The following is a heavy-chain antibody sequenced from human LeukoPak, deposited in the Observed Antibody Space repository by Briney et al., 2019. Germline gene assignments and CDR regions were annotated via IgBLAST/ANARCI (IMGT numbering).Heavy chain of an antibody. CDR2: MNPNSGNT. J-gene: IGHJ4*02. Sequence: ASMKVSCKASGYTFSSYDINWVRQATGQGLEWMGWMNPNSGNTGYAQKFQGRVTMTRNTSISTAYMELSSLRSEDTAVYYCTRDPSNTSGWNPYFDYWGQGTLVTVSS. CDR1: GYTFSSYD. V-gene: IGHV1-8*01. CDR3: TRDPSNTSGWNPYFDY. D-gene: IGHD6-19*01.